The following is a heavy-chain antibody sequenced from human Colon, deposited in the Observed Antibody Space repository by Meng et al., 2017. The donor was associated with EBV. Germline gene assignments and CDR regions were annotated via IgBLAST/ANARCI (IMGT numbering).Heavy chain of an antibody. CDR1: GGSVSSGGYS. D-gene: IGHD6-19*01. Sequence: VQLPESGPGPVKPPQTLALTCTVSGGSVSSGGYSWTRLRPHPGKGLEWFGHIYYSGSTFYNPSLKMRVIISIDTSKNQFSLNLRSVTAADTAVYYCARVSSGWDYFDYWGQGTLVTVSS. J-gene: IGHJ4*02. CDR3: ARVSSGWDYFDY. CDR2: IYYSGST. V-gene: IGHV4-31*03.